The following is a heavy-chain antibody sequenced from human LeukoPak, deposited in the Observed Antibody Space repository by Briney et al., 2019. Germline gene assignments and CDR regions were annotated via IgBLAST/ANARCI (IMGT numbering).Heavy chain of an antibody. Sequence: ASVKVSCKAPGYTFTSYYMHWVRQAPGQGLEWMGWINPNGGGTNYAQKFQGRVTMTRDTSITTAYMELSNLKSDDTAVYYCARVDSILTGHDNWGQGTLVIVSS. V-gene: IGHV1-2*02. D-gene: IGHD3-9*01. J-gene: IGHJ4*02. CDR3: ARVDSILTGHDN. CDR1: GYTFTSYY. CDR2: INPNGGGT.